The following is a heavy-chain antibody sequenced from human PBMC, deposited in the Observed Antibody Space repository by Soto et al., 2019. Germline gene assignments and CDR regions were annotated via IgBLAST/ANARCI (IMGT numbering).Heavy chain of an antibody. CDR1: GFTFSSYA. V-gene: IGHV3-64D*08. J-gene: IGHJ4*02. CDR3: VITPNWNERRDYYFDY. D-gene: IGHD1-20*01. Sequence: GGSLRLSCSASGFTFSSYAMHWVRQAPGKGLEYVSAISSNGGSTYYADSVKGRFTISRDNSKNTLYLQMSSLRAEDTAVYYCVITPNWNERRDYYFDYWGQGTLVTVSS. CDR2: ISSNGGST.